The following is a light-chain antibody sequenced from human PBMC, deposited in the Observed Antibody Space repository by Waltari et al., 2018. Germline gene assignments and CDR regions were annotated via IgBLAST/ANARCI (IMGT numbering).Light chain of an antibody. J-gene: IGKJ1*01. CDR1: QSVLYSSNNKSY. CDR3: QQYYAAPWT. CDR2: WAS. V-gene: IGKV4-1*01. Sequence: DIVMTQSPDSLAVSLCERATINCKSSQSVLYSSNNKSYLSWFQQKPGQPPKLLFYWASTRESGVPDRFSGSGSGTDFTLTISSLQAEDVAVYYCQQYYAAPWTFGQGTMVEIK.